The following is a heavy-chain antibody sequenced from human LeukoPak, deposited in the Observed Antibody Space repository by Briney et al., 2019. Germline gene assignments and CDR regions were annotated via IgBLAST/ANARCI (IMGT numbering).Heavy chain of an antibody. J-gene: IGHJ4*02. V-gene: IGHV3-74*01. Sequence: GGSLRLSCAASGFPFSRYYMHWARQAPGKGLGWVSRINSDGSSTTYADSVKGRFTISRDNAKNTLYLQMNSLKVEDTAVYYCTRVFVGDEYSSSGYWGQGTLVTVSS. CDR3: TRVFVGDEYSSSGY. CDR2: INSDGSST. CDR1: GFPFSRYY. D-gene: IGHD6-13*01.